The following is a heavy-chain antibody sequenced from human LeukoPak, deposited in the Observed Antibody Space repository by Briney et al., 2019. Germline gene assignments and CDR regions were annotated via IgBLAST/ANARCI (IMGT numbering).Heavy chain of an antibody. CDR1: GFTFSSYS. J-gene: IGHJ4*02. D-gene: IGHD3-22*01. Sequence: PGGSLRLPCAASGFTFSSYSMNWVRQAPGKGLEWVSYISRTSHTIYYADSVKGRFTISRDNAKNSLYLQMNSLRDEDTAVYYCARSTYYYDSSGYLYPSFFDYWGQGNLVTVSS. V-gene: IGHV3-48*02. CDR3: ARSTYYYDSSGYLYPSFFDY. CDR2: ISRTSHTI.